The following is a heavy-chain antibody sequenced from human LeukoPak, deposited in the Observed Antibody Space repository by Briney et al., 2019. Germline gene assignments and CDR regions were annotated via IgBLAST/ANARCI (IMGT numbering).Heavy chain of an antibody. V-gene: IGHV1-8*01. Sequence: ASVKVSCKASGYTFTSYDTNWVRQATGQGLEWMGWMNPNSGNTGYAQKFQGRVTMTRNTSISTAYMELSSLRSEDTAVYYCARGRSVITFGGVIGKNWFDPWGQGTLVTVSS. CDR1: GYTFTSYD. J-gene: IGHJ5*02. CDR2: MNPNSGNT. D-gene: IGHD3-16*02. CDR3: ARGRSVITFGGVIGKNWFDP.